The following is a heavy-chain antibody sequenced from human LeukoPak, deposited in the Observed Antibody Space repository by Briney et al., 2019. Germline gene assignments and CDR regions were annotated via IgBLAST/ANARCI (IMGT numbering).Heavy chain of an antibody. CDR1: GYTFTSYG. V-gene: IGHV1-18*01. CDR2: ISAYNGNT. Sequence: GASVKVSCKASGYTFTSYGISWVRQAPGQGLEWMGWISAYNGNTNYAQKLQGRVTMTTDTSTSTAYMELSSLRSEDTAVYYCARGRDAYSSTELDYWGQGTLVTVSS. D-gene: IGHD6-13*01. CDR3: ARGRDAYSSTELDY. J-gene: IGHJ4*02.